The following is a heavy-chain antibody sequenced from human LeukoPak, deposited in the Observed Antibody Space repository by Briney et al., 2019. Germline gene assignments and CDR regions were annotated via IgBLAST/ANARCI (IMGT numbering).Heavy chain of an antibody. Sequence: GGSLRLSCAASGFSFDDYAMHWVRQAPGKGLEWVSGISWNSGSIGYADSVKGRFTISRDNAKNSLYLQMNSLRAEDTALYYCAREEMGPVDVWGQGTTVTVSS. D-gene: IGHD1-14*01. CDR2: ISWNSGSI. V-gene: IGHV3-9*01. CDR1: GFSFDDYA. CDR3: AREEMGPVDV. J-gene: IGHJ6*02.